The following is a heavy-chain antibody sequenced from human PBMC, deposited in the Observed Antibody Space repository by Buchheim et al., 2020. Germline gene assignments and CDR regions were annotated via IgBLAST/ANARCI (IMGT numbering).Heavy chain of an antibody. CDR2: INQDGSER. J-gene: IGHJ4*02. CDR3: SRTLDD. Sequence: EVQLVESGGGSVQPGGSLRLSCTGFGFTFRSDWMDWVRQAPGKGLEWVANINQDGSERYYVDSVRGRFTISRDKAKNSVFLQMDSLRAEDTAVYYCSRTLDDWGQGIL. V-gene: IGHV3-7*01. CDR1: GFTFRSDW.